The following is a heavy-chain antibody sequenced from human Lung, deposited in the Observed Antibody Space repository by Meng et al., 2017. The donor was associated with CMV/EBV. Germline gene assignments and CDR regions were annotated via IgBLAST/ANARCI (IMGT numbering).Heavy chain of an antibody. CDR1: GYTFTSYD. Sequence: ASXXVSXKASGYTFTSYDITWVRQAPGKGLEWMGWISTYNDNTNYAQKLQGRVTVTTDTSTSTAYMELRSLTSDDTAVYYCARLWGQVVRDMDVWGQGTTVTVSS. CDR3: ARLWGQVVRDMDV. D-gene: IGHD2-2*01. V-gene: IGHV1-18*01. J-gene: IGHJ6*02. CDR2: ISTYNDNT.